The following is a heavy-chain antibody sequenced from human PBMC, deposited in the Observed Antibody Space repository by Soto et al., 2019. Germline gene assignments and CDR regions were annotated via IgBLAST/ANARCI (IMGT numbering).Heavy chain of an antibody. CDR2: ISATGGNI. CDR3: AKVAGGLGYFDL. J-gene: IGHJ2*01. Sequence: EVQLLESGGGLARPGGSLRLSCVASGFTFSDYAMTWVRQAPGKGLEWVATISATGGNIEYTDSSKGRFTISRDNSKNTLYLQLNGLTSDDTAVHYCAKVAGGLGYFDLWGRGTLVTVSS. V-gene: IGHV3-23*01. CDR1: GFTFSDYA. D-gene: IGHD3-16*01.